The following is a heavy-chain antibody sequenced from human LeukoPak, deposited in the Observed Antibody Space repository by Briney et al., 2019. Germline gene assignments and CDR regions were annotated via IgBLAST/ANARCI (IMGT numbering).Heavy chain of an antibody. CDR1: SGSITRHY. V-gene: IGHV4-59*11. J-gene: IGHJ3*01. CDR3: ARDSVDESSGYYPSGAFDL. Sequence: SETLSLTCTVSSGSITRHYWTWIRQPPGKGLEWIGYIHYGGSTNYNPSLKSRVTISVDTSKKQFSLDMSSVTPADTALYYCARDSVDESSGYYPSGAFDLWGQGTLVTVSS. CDR2: IHYGGST. D-gene: IGHD3-22*01.